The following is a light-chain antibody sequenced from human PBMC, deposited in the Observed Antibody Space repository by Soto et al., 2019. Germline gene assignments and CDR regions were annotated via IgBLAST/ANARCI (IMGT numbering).Light chain of an antibody. J-gene: IGLJ2*01. V-gene: IGLV2-11*01. Sequence: QSALAPPLSVSGSPGQSVTISCTGTSSAVGRYDYVSWYQQYPGEAPKLIIYDVTERPSGAPDRFSGSNSGNTASLTISSIRAEDEAAYCCQSYDRSRSPPYVF. CDR3: QSYDRSRSPPYV. CDR2: DVT. CDR1: SSAVGRYDY.